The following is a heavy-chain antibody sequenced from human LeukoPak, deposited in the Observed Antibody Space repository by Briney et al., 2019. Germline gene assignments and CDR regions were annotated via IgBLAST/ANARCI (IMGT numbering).Heavy chain of an antibody. CDR2: IHNSGST. V-gene: IGHV4-61*01. J-gene: IGHJ5*02. Sequence: TSETLSLTCKVSGGSVSSDSYYWSWIRQPPGQGLEWIGYIHNSGSTKYNASLKSRLTISVDTSKNQFSLEVTFVTAADTAVYYCARTNYGDYNWFDPWGQGTLVTVSS. CDR3: ARTNYGDYNWFDP. CDR1: GGSVSSDSYY. D-gene: IGHD4-17*01.